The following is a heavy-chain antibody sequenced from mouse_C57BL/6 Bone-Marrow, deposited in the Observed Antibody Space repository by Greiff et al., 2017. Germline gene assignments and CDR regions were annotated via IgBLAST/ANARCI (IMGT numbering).Heavy chain of an antibody. CDR2: IDPDIGDT. V-gene: IGHV14-4*01. J-gene: IGHJ2*01. CDR3: SSFDGNYFDF. CDR1: GFNIKDDY. D-gene: IGHD2-3*01. Sequence: EVQLQESGAELVRPGASVKLSCTASGFNIKDDYIHWVKQRPEQGLEWIGWIDPDIGDTEYASKFQGKATITSDTSSNTAYLQLSSLTSEDTAVYYCSSFDGNYFDFGGQGTPLTVAS.